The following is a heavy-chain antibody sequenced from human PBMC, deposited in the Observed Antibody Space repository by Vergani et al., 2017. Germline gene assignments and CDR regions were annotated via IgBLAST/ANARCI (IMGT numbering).Heavy chain of an antibody. Sequence: QVQLVQSGAEVKKPGSSVKVSCKASGGTFSSYTISWVRQAPGQGLEWMGRIIPILGIANYAQKFQGRVTITADKSTSTAYMERSSLRSEDTAVYYCARDRDYGDYGAFDIWGQGTMVTVSS. D-gene: IGHD4-17*01. CDR3: ARDRDYGDYGAFDI. CDR2: IIPILGIA. J-gene: IGHJ3*02. CDR1: GGTFSSYT. V-gene: IGHV1-69*08.